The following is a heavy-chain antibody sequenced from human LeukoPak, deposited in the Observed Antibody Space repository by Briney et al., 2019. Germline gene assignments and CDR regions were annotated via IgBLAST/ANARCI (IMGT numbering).Heavy chain of an antibody. J-gene: IGHJ4*02. CDR3: AREPYCSSTSCYLRYFDY. CDR1: GGTFSSYA. Sequence: GASVKVSCKASGGTFSSYAISWVRQAPGQGLEWMGGIIPIFGTANYAQKFQGRVTITADESTSTAYMELSSLRSEDTAVYYCAREPYCSSTSCYLRYFDYWGQGTLVTVSS. D-gene: IGHD2-2*01. V-gene: IGHV1-69*13. CDR2: IIPIFGTA.